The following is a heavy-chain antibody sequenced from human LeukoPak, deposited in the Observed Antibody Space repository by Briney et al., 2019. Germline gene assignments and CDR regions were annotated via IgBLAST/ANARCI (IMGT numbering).Heavy chain of an antibody. D-gene: IGHD2-15*01. Sequence: GASVKVSCKASGYTFTGYYMHWVRQAPGQGLEWMGWINPNSGGTNYAQKFQGRVTMTRDTSISTAYMELSRLRSDDTAVYYCARLIGSRGYCSGGSCRQGFDPWGQGIMVTVSS. J-gene: IGHJ5*02. V-gene: IGHV1-2*02. CDR1: GYTFTGYY. CDR3: ARLIGSRGYCSGGSCRQGFDP. CDR2: INPNSGGT.